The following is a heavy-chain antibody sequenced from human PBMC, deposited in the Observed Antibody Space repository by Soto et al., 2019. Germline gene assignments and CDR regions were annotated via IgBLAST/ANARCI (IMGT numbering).Heavy chain of an antibody. CDR3: AREKYYYGSGSYSRWFDP. D-gene: IGHD3-10*01. Sequence: SETLSLTCTVSGGSISSYYWSWIRRPPGKGLEWIGYIYYSGSTNYNPSLKSRVTISVDTSKNQFSLKLSSVTAADTAVYYCAREKYYYGSGSYSRWFDPWGQGTLVTV. V-gene: IGHV4-59*01. J-gene: IGHJ5*02. CDR2: IYYSGST. CDR1: GGSISSYY.